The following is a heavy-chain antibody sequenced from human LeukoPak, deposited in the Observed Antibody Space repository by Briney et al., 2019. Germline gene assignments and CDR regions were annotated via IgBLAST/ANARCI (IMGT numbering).Heavy chain of an antibody. Sequence: GGSLRLSCAASGFTFSSYAMSWVRQAPGKGLEWVANIKQDGSEKYYVDSVKGRFTISRDNAKNSLYLQMNSLRAEDTAVYYCARWSDCSSTSCYVYYFDYWGQGTLVTVSS. V-gene: IGHV3-7*01. J-gene: IGHJ4*02. CDR2: IKQDGSEK. CDR3: ARWSDCSSTSCYVYYFDY. CDR1: GFTFSSYA. D-gene: IGHD2-2*01.